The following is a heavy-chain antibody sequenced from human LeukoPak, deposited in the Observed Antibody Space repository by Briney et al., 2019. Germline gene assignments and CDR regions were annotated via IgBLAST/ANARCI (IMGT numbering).Heavy chain of an antibody. V-gene: IGHV3-48*01. D-gene: IGHD3-22*01. CDR1: GFTFSSYS. Sequence: PGGSLRLSCAASGFTFSSYSMNWVRQAPGKGLEWVSYISSSSSTIYYADSVKGRFTISRDNAKNSLYLQMNSLRAEDTAVYYCARGSYYDSSGYQRFRVYFQHWGHGTLVTVSS. J-gene: IGHJ1*01. CDR2: ISSSSSTI. CDR3: ARGSYYDSSGYQRFRVYFQH.